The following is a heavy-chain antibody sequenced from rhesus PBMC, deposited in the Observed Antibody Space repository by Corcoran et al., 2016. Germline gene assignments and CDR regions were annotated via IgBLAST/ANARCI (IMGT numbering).Heavy chain of an antibody. CDR1: GYSFTSYW. Sequence: EVQLVQSGAQVKRTGESLKISCKTSGYSFTSYWISWVRQMPGKGLEWMGAIDPSDSDPTYNPSVQGHVTISADKSISTAYLQWSRLKASDTATYYCAKSPIAAAGLNYWGQGVLVTVSS. CDR3: AKSPIAAAGLNY. D-gene: IGHD6S26*01. CDR2: IDPSDSDP. J-gene: IGHJ4*01. V-gene: IGHV5-20*01.